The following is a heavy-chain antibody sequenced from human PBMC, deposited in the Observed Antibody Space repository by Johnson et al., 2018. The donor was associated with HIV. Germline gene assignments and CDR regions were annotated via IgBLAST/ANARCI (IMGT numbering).Heavy chain of an antibody. V-gene: IGHV3-66*01. J-gene: IGHJ3*02. CDR2: IYSGGRT. CDR3: AKCIWGSSLIDAFDI. Sequence: VQLVESGGGLVQPGGSLRLACAASGFTVSSNYMSWVRQAPGKGLEWVSVIYSGGRTYYADSVKGRFTISRDNSKNTLYLQMNSLRVEDTAVYYCAKCIWGSSLIDAFDIWGQGTMVTVSS. CDR1: GFTVSSNY. D-gene: IGHD3-16*01.